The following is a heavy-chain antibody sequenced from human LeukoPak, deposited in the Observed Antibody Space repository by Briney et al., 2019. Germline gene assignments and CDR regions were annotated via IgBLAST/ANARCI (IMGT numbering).Heavy chain of an antibody. J-gene: IGHJ4*02. Sequence: GGSLRLSCAGSGFSFSNYEMNWVRQAPGKGLEWVSTISGSGDSTYYADSVKGRFTISRDNSKNTLLLQMNSLRAEDTAVYYCAKGGAGYCSSTSCLYYFDYWGQGTLVTVST. V-gene: IGHV3-23*01. D-gene: IGHD2-2*01. CDR2: ISGSGDST. CDR3: AKGGAGYCSSTSCLYYFDY. CDR1: GFSFSNYE.